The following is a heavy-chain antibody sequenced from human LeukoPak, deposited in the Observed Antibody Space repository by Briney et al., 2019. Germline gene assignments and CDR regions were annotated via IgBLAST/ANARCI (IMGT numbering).Heavy chain of an antibody. CDR1: GFTFSSYA. CDR2: ISSSGGST. V-gene: IGHV3-23*01. J-gene: IGHJ4*02. D-gene: IGHD6-13*01. CDR3: AILPGYSSGWYEVNY. Sequence: PGGSLRLSCAASGFTFSSYAMSWVRQAPGKGLEWVSGISSSGGSTSYADSVKGRFTISRDNSRNTLYLQMNSPRAEDTAVYYCAILPGYSSGWYEVNYWGQGTLVTVSS.